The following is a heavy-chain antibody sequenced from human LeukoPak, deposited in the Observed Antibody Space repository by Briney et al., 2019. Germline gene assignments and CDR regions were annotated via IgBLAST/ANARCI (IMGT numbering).Heavy chain of an antibody. CDR2: IYYSGST. D-gene: IGHD4-17*01. J-gene: IGHJ6*02. CDR3: ARRGTVTTGGVDGMDV. CDR1: GGPISSSSYY. Sequence: PSETLSLTCTVSGGPISSSSYYWGWIRQPPGKGLEWIGSIYYSGSTYYNPSLKSRVTISVDTSKNQFSLKLSSVTAADTAVYYCARRGTVTTGGVDGMDVWGQGTTVTVSS. V-gene: IGHV4-39*01.